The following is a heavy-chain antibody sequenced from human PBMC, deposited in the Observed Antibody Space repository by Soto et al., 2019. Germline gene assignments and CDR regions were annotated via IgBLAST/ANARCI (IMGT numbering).Heavy chain of an antibody. CDR3: AKNPGYYDDSTGYHFDY. V-gene: IGHV3-23*01. CDR2: ISYGGGTT. J-gene: IGHJ4*02. Sequence: GGSLRLSCAASEFTFSSYAMSWVGQAPGKGLEWVSAISYGGGTTYYADSVKGRFTISRDNSKNTLYLQMNSLRAEDTAVYYCAKNPGYYDDSTGYHFDYWGQGTLVTVSS. CDR1: EFTFSSYA. D-gene: IGHD3-22*01.